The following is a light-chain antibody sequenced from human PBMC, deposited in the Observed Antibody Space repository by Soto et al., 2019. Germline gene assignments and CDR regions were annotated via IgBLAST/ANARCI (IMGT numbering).Light chain of an antibody. Sequence: EIVLTQSPGTLSLSPGERATLSCRASQSVSSSYLAWYQQKPGQAPRPLIYGASIRATGIPDRFSGSGSGTDFTLTISRLEPEDFAVYYCQNYGSSHPYTFGQGTKLEIK. V-gene: IGKV3-20*01. J-gene: IGKJ2*01. CDR1: QSVSSSY. CDR3: QNYGSSHPYT. CDR2: GAS.